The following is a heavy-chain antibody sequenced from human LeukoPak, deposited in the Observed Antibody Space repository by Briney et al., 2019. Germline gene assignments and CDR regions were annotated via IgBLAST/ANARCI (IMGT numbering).Heavy chain of an antibody. CDR2: INHGGSI. CDR3: AGGDYHGSESYANY. V-gene: IGHV4-34*01. J-gene: IGHJ4*02. D-gene: IGHD3-10*01. CDR1: GWSFSGQY. Sequence: PSETLSLTCAVYGWSFSGQYWGWIRQPPGKGLEWIGEINHGGSISYNASLKSQVTISLDTSKNQFSLKLSSVTAADTAVYYCAGGDYHGSESYANYWGQGTLVTVSS.